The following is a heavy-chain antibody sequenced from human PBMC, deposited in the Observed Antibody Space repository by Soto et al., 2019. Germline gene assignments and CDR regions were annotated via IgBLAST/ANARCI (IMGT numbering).Heavy chain of an antibody. CDR3: ATDSPPGVQRSGLSIGY. CDR1: GYTLTELS. J-gene: IGHJ4*02. Sequence: ASVKVSCKVSGYTLTELSMHWVRQAPGKGLEWMGGFDPEDGETIYAQKFQGRVTMTEDTSTDTAYMELSSLRSEDTAVYYCATDSPPGVQRSGLSIGYWGQGNLVTVSS. CDR2: FDPEDGET. V-gene: IGHV1-24*01. D-gene: IGHD2-15*01.